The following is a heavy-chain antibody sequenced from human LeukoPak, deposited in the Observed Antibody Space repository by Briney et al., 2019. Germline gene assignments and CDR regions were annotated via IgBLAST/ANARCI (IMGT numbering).Heavy chain of an antibody. D-gene: IGHD1-26*01. V-gene: IGHV3-23*01. Sequence: GGPLRLSCAASGFTFSSYAMSWVRQAPGKGLEWVSAISGSGGRPYYADSVKGRFTISRDNSKNTPYLQMNSLRAEDTGVYYCAKDLRSGSYRDDAFDIWGQGTMVTVSS. CDR3: AKDLRSGSYRDDAFDI. J-gene: IGHJ3*02. CDR1: GFTFSSYA. CDR2: ISGSGGRP.